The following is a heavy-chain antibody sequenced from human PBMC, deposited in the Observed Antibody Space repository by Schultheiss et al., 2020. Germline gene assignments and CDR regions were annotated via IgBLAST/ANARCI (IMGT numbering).Heavy chain of an antibody. CDR3: ARGSGYGTTGAFDI. V-gene: IGHV3-64*04. J-gene: IGHJ3*02. CDR1: GFTFSNAW. CDR2: ISSNGGST. D-gene: IGHD5-12*01. Sequence: GGSLRLSCAASGFTFSNAWMSWVRQAPGKGLEYVSAISSNGGSTYYPGSVKGRFTISRENAKNSLYLQMNSLRAGDTAVYYCARGSGYGTTGAFDIWGQGTMVTVSS.